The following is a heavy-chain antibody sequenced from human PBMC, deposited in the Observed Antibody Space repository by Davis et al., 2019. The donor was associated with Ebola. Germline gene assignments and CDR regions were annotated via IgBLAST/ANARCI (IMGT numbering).Heavy chain of an antibody. CDR2: INPNNGCT. V-gene: IGHV1-2*05. CDR1: CYTFTGNY. J-gene: IGHJ6*04. Sequence: ASVLVSCNASCYTFTGNYMLRVRHPPGQGPVWMGRINPNNGCTKYPQKVQGRVTMTRDTSISTDYMELSRLRSDDTDVYYCARTEGMDNTIEYSDGTDAWGKGTTVTVAS. D-gene: IGHD2-2*03. CDR3: ARTEGMDNTIEYSDGTDA.